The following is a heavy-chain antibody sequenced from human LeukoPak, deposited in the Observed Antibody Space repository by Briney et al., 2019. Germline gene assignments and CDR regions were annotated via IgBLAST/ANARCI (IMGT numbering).Heavy chain of an antibody. J-gene: IGHJ4*02. Sequence: ASVTVSCTASGYTFTGYYMHWVRQAPGQGLEWMGRINPNSGGTNYAQKFQGRVTMTRDTSISTAYMELSRLRSDDTAVYYCARARGYSSGWHGIWGQGTLVTVSS. CDR1: GYTFTGYY. CDR3: ARARGYSSGWHGI. D-gene: IGHD6-19*01. V-gene: IGHV1-2*06. CDR2: INPNSGGT.